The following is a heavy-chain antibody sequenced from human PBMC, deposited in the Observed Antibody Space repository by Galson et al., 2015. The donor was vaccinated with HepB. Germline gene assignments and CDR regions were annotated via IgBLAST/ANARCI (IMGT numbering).Heavy chain of an antibody. V-gene: IGHV4-34*01. Sequence: ETLSLTCAVYGGSFSGYYWSWIRQPPGKGLEWIGEINHSGSTNYNPSLKSRVTISVDASKNQFSLKLSSVTAADTAVYYCARERGYSYIYYGMDVWGQGTTVTVSS. CDR3: ARERGYSYIYYGMDV. J-gene: IGHJ6*02. CDR2: INHSGST. D-gene: IGHD5-18*01. CDR1: GGSFSGYY.